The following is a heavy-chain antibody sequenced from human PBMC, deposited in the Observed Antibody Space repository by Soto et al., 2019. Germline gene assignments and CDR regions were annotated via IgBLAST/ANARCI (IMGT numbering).Heavy chain of an antibody. V-gene: IGHV4-34*01. CDR3: ARPYCGAGSCSDPDAFDK. J-gene: IGHJ3*02. CDR1: GGSLSGYY. D-gene: IGHD2-15*01. Sequence: PSETLSLTCSVYGGSLSGYYWSWIRQPPGKGLEWIGEINHSGSTNYNPSLMSRVTISVDTSKNQFSLSLRSVTAADTAVYYCARPYCGAGSCSDPDAFDKWGQGTVVTVS. CDR2: INHSGST.